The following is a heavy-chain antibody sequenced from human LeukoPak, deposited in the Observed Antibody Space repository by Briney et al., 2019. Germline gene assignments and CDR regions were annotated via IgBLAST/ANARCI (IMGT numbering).Heavy chain of an antibody. CDR1: GDSISTSSYY. J-gene: IGHJ6*03. Sequence: PSETLSLTCSVSGDSISTSSYYWGWIRQPPGKGLEWIGTIYYSGSTYYNPSLTSRVTISVDTSKNQFSLKLSSVTAADTAVYYCAKDYGGYDQKTSYYYYYYMDVWGKGTTVTISS. CDR2: IYYSGST. D-gene: IGHD5-12*01. V-gene: IGHV4-39*07. CDR3: AKDYGGYDQKTSYYYYYYMDV.